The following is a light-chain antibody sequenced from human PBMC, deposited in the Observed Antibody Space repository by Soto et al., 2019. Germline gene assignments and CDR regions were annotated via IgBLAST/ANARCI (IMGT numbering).Light chain of an antibody. CDR3: SSYTANSVTLYV. Sequence: QSALTQPASVSGSPGQSITISCTGTSSDIGASNYVSWYQQHPGKAPKVMIYEVNNRPSGVSNRFSGSKSGNTASLTISGLQAEDEADYYCSSYTANSVTLYVFGTGPKLTVL. V-gene: IGLV2-14*01. J-gene: IGLJ1*01. CDR2: EVN. CDR1: SSDIGASNY.